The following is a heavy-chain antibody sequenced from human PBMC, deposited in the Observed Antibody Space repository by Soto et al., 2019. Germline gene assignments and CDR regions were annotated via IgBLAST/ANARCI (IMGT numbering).Heavy chain of an antibody. Sequence: SETLSLTCAVSRGSISSVGYSWSWIRQPPGKGLEWIGEIYHSGSTYYSPCLTRRIPLSAETSKRQFSLNLSSVTAADTAVYYCARDHKWDGMDVGGQGTTVTVSS. D-gene: IGHD1-26*01. CDR2: IYHSGST. J-gene: IGHJ6*02. CDR3: ARDHKWDGMDV. CDR1: RGSISSVGYS. V-gene: IGHV4-30-2*05.